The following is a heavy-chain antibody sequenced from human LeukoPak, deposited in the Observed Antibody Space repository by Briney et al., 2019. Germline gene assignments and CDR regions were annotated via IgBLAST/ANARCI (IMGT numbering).Heavy chain of an antibody. D-gene: IGHD6-19*01. V-gene: IGHV4-59*08. CDR1: GGSISSYY. CDR3: ARQAGYSSGWPWFDY. CDR2: IYYSGST. J-gene: IGHJ4*02. Sequence: SETLSLTCTVSGGSISSYYWSWIRQPPGKGLEWIGYIYYSGSTNYNPSLKSRVTISVDTSKNQFSLKLSSVTAADTAVYYCARQAGYSSGWPWFDYWGQGTLVTVSS.